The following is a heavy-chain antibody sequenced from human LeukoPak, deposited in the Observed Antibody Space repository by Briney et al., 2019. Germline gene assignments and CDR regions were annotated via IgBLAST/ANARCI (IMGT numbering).Heavy chain of an antibody. Sequence: GGSLRLSCSASGFTFSTYAMHWVRQAPGKGLEYVSAISRNGGRTYYADSVKGRFTISRDNSKNTLYLQMNSLRAEDTAVYYCAKDLVKGIVVVPAAVPLYFDYWGQGTLVTVSS. D-gene: IGHD2-2*01. CDR3: AKDLVKGIVVVPAAVPLYFDY. J-gene: IGHJ4*02. V-gene: IGHV3-64*04. CDR1: GFTFSTYA. CDR2: ISRNGGRT.